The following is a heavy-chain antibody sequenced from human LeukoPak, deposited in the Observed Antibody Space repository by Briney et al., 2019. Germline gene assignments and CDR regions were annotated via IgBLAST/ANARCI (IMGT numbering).Heavy chain of an antibody. CDR3: SSGGALDWFDL. CDR1: GGSIIISSYY. Sequence: SGPLSLTCTVSGGSIIISSYYWGWSRQPPGRGREWIGSIYYSGSTYCNPSLKRQVTISVEPSKIQFSLKLSSVTAADTAVYYCSSGGALDWFDLWGQGTLVTVSS. D-gene: IGHD3-10*01. CDR2: IYYSGST. J-gene: IGHJ5*02. V-gene: IGHV4-39*07.